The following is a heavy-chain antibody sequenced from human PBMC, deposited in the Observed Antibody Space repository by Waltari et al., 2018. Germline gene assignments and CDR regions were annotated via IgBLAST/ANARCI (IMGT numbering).Heavy chain of an antibody. D-gene: IGHD3-22*01. Sequence: EVQLAESGGGLVQPGGSLRISCAASGFTVSNNYMSWVRQAPGKGLEWGSRMYSGGYTQYADSVKGRFTISRDNSKNTLYLQMNSLRVEDTAVYYCARNPRYDSPDWGQGTLVTVSS. CDR2: MYSGGYT. V-gene: IGHV3-66*02. CDR3: ARNPRYDSPD. J-gene: IGHJ4*02. CDR1: GFTVSNNY.